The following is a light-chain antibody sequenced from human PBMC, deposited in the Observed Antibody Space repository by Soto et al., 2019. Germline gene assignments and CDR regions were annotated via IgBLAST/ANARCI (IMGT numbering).Light chain of an antibody. V-gene: IGKV3-15*01. CDR1: QSVSSN. Sequence: EIVMTQSPATLSVSPGERATLSCSASQSVSSNLAWYQQKPGQAPRLLIYGASTRATGIPARFSGSGSGTEFTLTIRSLQSEDFAVYYSQQYKNWPRTFGQGTKVDIK. CDR2: GAS. J-gene: IGKJ1*01. CDR3: QQYKNWPRT.